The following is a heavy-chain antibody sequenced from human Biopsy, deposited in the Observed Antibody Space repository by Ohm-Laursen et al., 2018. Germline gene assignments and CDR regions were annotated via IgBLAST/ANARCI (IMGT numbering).Heavy chain of an antibody. CDR1: GGSMTGYE. J-gene: IGHJ4*02. V-gene: IGHV4-59*01. Sequence: SETLSLTWSVSGGSMTGYEWSWIRQPPGKGLQVIGYISSDGRTKYNPSLKSRLTISLDTSKNQLSLGLSSVTAADSAIYYCARERQFRFLEGAFDYWGQGILVTVSS. CDR2: ISSDGRT. CDR3: ARERQFRFLEGAFDY. D-gene: IGHD3-3*01.